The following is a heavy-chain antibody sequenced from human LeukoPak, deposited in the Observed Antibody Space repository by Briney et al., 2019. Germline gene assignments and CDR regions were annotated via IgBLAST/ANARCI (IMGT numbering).Heavy chain of an antibody. J-gene: IGHJ5*02. V-gene: IGHV1-2*02. CDR1: GYTFTGYY. CDR2: INPNSGGT. CDR3: ARRSITMVRGVSSWFDP. D-gene: IGHD3-10*01. Sequence: ASVKVSCKASGYTFTGYYMHWVRQAPGQGLEWMGWINPNSGGTNYAQKFQGRVTMTRDTSISTAYMELSRLGSDDTAVYYCARRSITMVRGVSSWFDPWGQGTLVTVSS.